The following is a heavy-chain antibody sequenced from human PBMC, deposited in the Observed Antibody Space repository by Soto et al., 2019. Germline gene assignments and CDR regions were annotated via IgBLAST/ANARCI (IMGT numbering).Heavy chain of an antibody. CDR1: GGSISSGGYY. CDR3: ARENLGLKDSSGPFDY. CDR2: IYYSGST. D-gene: IGHD3-22*01. J-gene: IGHJ4*02. V-gene: IGHV4-31*03. Sequence: QVQLQESGPGLVKPSQTLSLTCTVSGGSISSGGYYWSWIRQHPGKGLEWIGYIYYSGSTYYNPSLTSRVTISVDTSKNQFSLKLSSVTAAGTAVYYCARENLGLKDSSGPFDYLGQGTLVTVSS.